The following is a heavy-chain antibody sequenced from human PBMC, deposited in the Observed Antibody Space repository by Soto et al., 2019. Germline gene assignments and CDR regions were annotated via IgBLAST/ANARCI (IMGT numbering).Heavy chain of an antibody. Sequence: QVQLVQSGAEMKMPGSSVKVSCQSSGGTFNTYAMNWVRQAPGQGPEWMGDISPMFGAANYAPKFQGRVTITADESTGTSYMQLSSLTSEDTALYFCAREVQVHTPAFVYWGQGTLVTVSS. J-gene: IGHJ4*02. V-gene: IGHV1-69*19. CDR1: GGTFNTYA. CDR3: AREVQVHTPAFVY. D-gene: IGHD3-10*01. CDR2: ISPMFGAA.